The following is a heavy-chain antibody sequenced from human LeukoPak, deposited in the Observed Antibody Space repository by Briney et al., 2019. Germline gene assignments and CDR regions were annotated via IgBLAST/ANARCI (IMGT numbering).Heavy chain of an antibody. CDR1: GFTVSSNY. J-gene: IGHJ5*01. CDR3: ARGIMVNWFDS. V-gene: IGHV3-53*01. Sequence: QPGGSLRLSCAASGFTVSSNYMSWVRQAPGKGLEWVSVIYSGGSTYYADSVKGRFTISRDNAKNSLYLQMNSLRAEDTAVYFCARGIMVNWFDSWGQGTLVTVSS. CDR2: IYSGGST. D-gene: IGHD3-10*01.